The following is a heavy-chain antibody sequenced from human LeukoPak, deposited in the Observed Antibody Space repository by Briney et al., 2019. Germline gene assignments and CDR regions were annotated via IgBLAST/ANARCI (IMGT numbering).Heavy chain of an antibody. CDR2: FDPEDGET. J-gene: IGHJ4*02. CDR3: ATDGGELNPFDY. Sequence: ASVKVSCKXSGYTLTELSMHWVRQAPGKGLEWMGGFDPEDGETIYAQKFQGRVTMTEDTSTDTAYMELSSLRSEDTAVYYCATDGGELNPFDYWGQGTLVTVSS. V-gene: IGHV1-24*01. D-gene: IGHD1-26*01. CDR1: GYTLTELS.